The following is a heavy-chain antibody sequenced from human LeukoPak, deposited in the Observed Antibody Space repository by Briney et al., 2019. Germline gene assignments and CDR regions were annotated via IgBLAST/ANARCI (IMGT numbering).Heavy chain of an antibody. CDR2: IKQDGSEK. Sequence: PGGSLRLSCAASGFTFSTYRMSWVRQAPGKGLEWVANIKQDGSEKYYVDSVKGRFTISRDNAKNSLYLQMNSLRAEDTAVYYCARVVGYYDSSGYHDAFDIWGQGTMVTVSS. V-gene: IGHV3-7*01. CDR1: GFTFSTYR. D-gene: IGHD3-22*01. CDR3: ARVVGYYDSSGYHDAFDI. J-gene: IGHJ3*02.